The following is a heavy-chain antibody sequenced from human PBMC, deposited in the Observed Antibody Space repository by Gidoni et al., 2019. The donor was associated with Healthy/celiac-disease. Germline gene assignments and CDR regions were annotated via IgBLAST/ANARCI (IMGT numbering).Heavy chain of an antibody. CDR3: ARFPSSSSWDDPDNYFDY. V-gene: IGHV1-2*02. D-gene: IGHD6-13*01. CDR1: GYTFTAYY. CDR2: IKPNSGGT. J-gene: IGHJ4*02. Sequence: QVQLVQSGADVNKSGASVQVSCKASGYTFTAYYMHWVRQGPGKGLEWMGWIKPNSGGTNEAQKFQGRGNKTRDTSISTAYKELSRRRSDDTAVYYCARFPSSSSWDDPDNYFDYWGQGTLVTVSS.